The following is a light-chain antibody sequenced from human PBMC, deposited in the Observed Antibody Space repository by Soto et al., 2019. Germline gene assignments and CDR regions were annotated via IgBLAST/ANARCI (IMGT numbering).Light chain of an antibody. CDR3: CSYTRIATLI. CDR2: DVS. V-gene: IGLV2-14*01. J-gene: IGLJ1*01. CDR1: SSDIGDYNY. Sequence: QSALTQPASVSGSPGQSITISCVGTSSDIGDYNYVSWYQQHPGKVPKVIIYDVSNRPSGVSYRFSGTKSGNTASLTVSGLQAEDEADYYCCSYTRIATLIFGTGTKVTVL.